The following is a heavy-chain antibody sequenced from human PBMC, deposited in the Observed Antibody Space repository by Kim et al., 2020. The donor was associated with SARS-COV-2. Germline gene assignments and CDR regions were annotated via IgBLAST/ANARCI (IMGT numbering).Heavy chain of an antibody. CDR3: ARRVYSGSGPGDY. J-gene: IGHJ4*02. V-gene: IGHV5-51*01. CDR1: GYNFDDYW. D-gene: IGHD2-21*01. Sequence: GESLKISCKDSGYNFDDYWFAWVRQMPGKGLEWIGIIYPTNFDTRYSSSFQGHVTISVDKSIRTAYLQWSSLKASDTAMYYCARRVYSGSGPGDYWGQGTLVTVSS. CDR2: IYPTNFDT.